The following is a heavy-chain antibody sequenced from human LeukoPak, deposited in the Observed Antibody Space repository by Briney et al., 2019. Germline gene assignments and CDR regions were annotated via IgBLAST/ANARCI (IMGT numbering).Heavy chain of an antibody. CDR1: GFTFTHSC. J-gene: IGHJ4*02. CDR2: IKQDGSEK. V-gene: IGHV3-7*01. D-gene: IGHD6-6*01. CDR3: VRALGSSSADY. Sequence: GGSLRLSCAASGFTFTHSCMSWVRLAPGKGLQWVANIKQDGSEKYYVDSEEGRFTISRDNAKNSVSLQMNSLRGEDTAVYYCVRALGSSSADYWGQGTLVTVSS.